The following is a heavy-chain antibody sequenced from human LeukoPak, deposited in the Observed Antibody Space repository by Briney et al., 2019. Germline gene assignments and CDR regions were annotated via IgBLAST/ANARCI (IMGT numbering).Heavy chain of an antibody. CDR2: INRSGST. V-gene: IGHV4-34*01. J-gene: IGHJ2*01. CDR1: GGSFSGYY. D-gene: IGHD1-26*01. CDR3: ARGDGRSGSYYWYFDL. Sequence: ASETLSLTCAVYGGSFSGYYWSWIRQPPGKGLEWIGEINRSGSTNYNPSLKSRVTISVDTSKNQFSLKVSSVTAADTAVYYCARGDGRSGSYYWYFDLWGRGTLVTVSS.